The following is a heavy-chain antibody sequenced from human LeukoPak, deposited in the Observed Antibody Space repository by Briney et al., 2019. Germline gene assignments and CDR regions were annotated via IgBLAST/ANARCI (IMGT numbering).Heavy chain of an antibody. Sequence: PGRSLRLSCAASGFTFSGYAMHWVRQAPGKGLEWVAVISYDGGKTYYTDAVKGRSTISRDNSKNTLYLQMNSLRAEDTAVYYCARDGENGKLNYYSYYYMDVWGKGTTVTVSS. CDR2: ISYDGGKT. D-gene: IGHD7-27*01. CDR1: GFTFSGYA. V-gene: IGHV3-30*07. J-gene: IGHJ6*03. CDR3: ARDGENGKLNYYSYYYMDV.